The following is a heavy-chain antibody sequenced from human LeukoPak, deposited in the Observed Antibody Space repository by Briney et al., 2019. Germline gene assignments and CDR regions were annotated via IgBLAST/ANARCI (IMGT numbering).Heavy chain of an antibody. D-gene: IGHD3-22*01. V-gene: IGHV4-59*08. CDR2: IYYSGST. J-gene: IGHJ3*02. CDR3: ARGTYHYDSSGYVVDAFDI. CDR1: GGSISSYY. Sequence: SETLSLTCTVSGGSISSYYWSWIRQPPGKGLEWIGYIYYSGSTYYNPSLKSRVTISVDTSKNQFSLKLSSVTAADTAVYYCARGTYHYDSSGYVVDAFDIWGQGTMVTVSS.